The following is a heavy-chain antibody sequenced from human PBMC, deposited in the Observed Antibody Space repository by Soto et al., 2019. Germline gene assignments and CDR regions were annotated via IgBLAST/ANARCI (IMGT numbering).Heavy chain of an antibody. V-gene: IGHV3-33*01. CDR3: ARDRELGRSSPYFDF. D-gene: IGHD6-6*01. J-gene: IGHJ4*02. CDR1: GFTLRSYG. Sequence: GGSLRLSCAASGFTLRSYGIHWGRQAPGKGLEWVAVIWDDGNNRRYADSVRGRFTVSSDISKKTVYLQMDSLTVEDTAMYYCARDRELGRSSPYFDFWGQGTLVTVSS. CDR2: IWDDGNNR.